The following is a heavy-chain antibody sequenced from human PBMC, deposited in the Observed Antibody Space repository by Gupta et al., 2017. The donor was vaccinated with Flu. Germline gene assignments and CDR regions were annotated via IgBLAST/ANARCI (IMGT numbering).Heavy chain of an antibody. Sequence: QVQLQESGPGLVKPSETLSLTCTVSGGSISSYYWSWIRQPPGKGLEWIGYIYYSGSTNYNPSLKSRVTISVDTSKNQFSLKLSSVTAADTAVYYCARQDRLWWFDPWGQGTLVTVSS. J-gene: IGHJ5*02. CDR3: ARQDRLWWFDP. CDR1: GGSISSYY. V-gene: IGHV4-59*08. D-gene: IGHD2-21*01. CDR2: IYYSGST.